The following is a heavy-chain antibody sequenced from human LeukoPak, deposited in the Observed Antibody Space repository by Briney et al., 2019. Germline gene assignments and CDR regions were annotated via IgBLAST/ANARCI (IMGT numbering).Heavy chain of an antibody. V-gene: IGHV7-4-1*02. J-gene: IGHJ6*03. Sequence: GASVKVSCKASVYTFTSYAMNGVRQAPGQGREWMGWINTNTGNPTYAQGFTGRFVFSLDTSVSTAYLQISSLKAEDTAVYYCARDRSTMVRGVAYYYYYMDVWGKGTTVTVSS. D-gene: IGHD3-10*01. CDR1: VYTFTSYA. CDR3: ARDRSTMVRGVAYYYYYMDV. CDR2: INTNTGNP.